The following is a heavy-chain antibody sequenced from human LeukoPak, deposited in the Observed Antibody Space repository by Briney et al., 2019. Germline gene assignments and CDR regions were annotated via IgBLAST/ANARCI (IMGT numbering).Heavy chain of an antibody. V-gene: IGHV3-48*03. CDR1: GFTFSSYE. Sequence: GGSLRLSCAASGFTFSSYEMNWFRQAPGKGLEWVSYISSSGSTIYYADSVKGRFTISRGNAKNSLYLQMNSLRAEDTAVYYCARDRGLDTYYYDSSGYYYWYFDLWGRGTLVTVSS. J-gene: IGHJ2*01. CDR2: ISSSGSTI. CDR3: ARDRGLDTYYYDSSGYYYWYFDL. D-gene: IGHD3-22*01.